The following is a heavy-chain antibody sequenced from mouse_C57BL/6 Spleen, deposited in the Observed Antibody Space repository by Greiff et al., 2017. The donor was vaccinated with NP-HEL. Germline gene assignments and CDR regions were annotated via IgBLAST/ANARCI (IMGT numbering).Heavy chain of an antibody. J-gene: IGHJ3*01. CDR1: GYTFTSYD. CDR2: IYPRDGST. V-gene: IGHV1-85*01. CDR3: ATYYGSSCFAY. Sequence: VQLQQSGPELVKPGASVKLSCKASGYTFTSYDINWVKQRPGQGLAWIGWIYPRDGSTKYNEKFKGKATLAVDTSSSTAYMELPSMTAVDSAVYFCATYYGSSCFAYWGQGTLVTVSA. D-gene: IGHD1-1*01.